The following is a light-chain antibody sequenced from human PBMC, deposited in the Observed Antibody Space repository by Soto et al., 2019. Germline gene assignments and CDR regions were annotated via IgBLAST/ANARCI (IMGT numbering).Light chain of an antibody. Sequence: EIVLTQSPGTLSLSPGERATLSCRASQSVSSSYLAWYQQKPGQAPRLLIYGASSRATGIPDRFSGSASGTDFTLTISRLEREDFAVYYCQQYGSSPWTFGQGTKLEIK. V-gene: IGKV3-20*01. J-gene: IGKJ1*01. CDR2: GAS. CDR1: QSVSSSY. CDR3: QQYGSSPWT.